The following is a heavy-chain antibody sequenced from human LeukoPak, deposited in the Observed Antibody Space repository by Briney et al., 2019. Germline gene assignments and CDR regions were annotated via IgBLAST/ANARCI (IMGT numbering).Heavy chain of an antibody. J-gene: IGHJ5*02. D-gene: IGHD3-3*01. V-gene: IGHV1-69*13. Sequence: ASVKVSCKASGGTFSSYAISWVRQAPGQGLEWMGGLIPIFGTANYAQKFQGRVTITADESTSTAYMELSSLRSEDTAVYYCAREEPYYDFWSPNNWFDPWGQGTLVTVSS. CDR3: AREEPYYDFWSPNNWFDP. CDR2: LIPIFGTA. CDR1: GGTFSSYA.